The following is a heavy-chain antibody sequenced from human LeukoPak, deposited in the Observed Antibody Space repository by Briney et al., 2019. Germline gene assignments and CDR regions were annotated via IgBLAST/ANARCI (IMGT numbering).Heavy chain of an antibody. CDR2: IYYSGST. V-gene: IGHV4-39*01. D-gene: IGHD3-3*01. Sequence: PSETLSLTCTVSGGSISSSSYYWGWIRQPPGKGLEWIGSIYYSGSTYYNPSLKSRVTISVDTSKNPFSLKLSSVTAADTAVYYCARQAPYDFAEAFDIWGQGTMVTVSS. CDR3: ARQAPYDFAEAFDI. CDR1: GGSISSSSYY. J-gene: IGHJ3*02.